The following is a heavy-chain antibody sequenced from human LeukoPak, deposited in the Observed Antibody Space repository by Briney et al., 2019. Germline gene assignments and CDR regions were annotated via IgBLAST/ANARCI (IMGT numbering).Heavy chain of an antibody. CDR1: GGSISSDF. CDR2: MYDSGST. V-gene: IGHV4-59*12. J-gene: IGHJ4*02. CDR3: AREARYYSDSTGSYPYYFDY. Sequence: SETLSLTCTVSGGSISSDFWSWIRQPPGKRLEWIGYMYDSGSTNYNPSFQSRVTISVDTSKNLFSLKLTSVTAADTAVYYCAREARYYSDSTGSYPYYFDYWGQGTLVTVSS. D-gene: IGHD3-22*01.